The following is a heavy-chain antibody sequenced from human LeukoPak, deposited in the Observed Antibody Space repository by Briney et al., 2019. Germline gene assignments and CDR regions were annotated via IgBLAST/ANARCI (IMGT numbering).Heavy chain of an antibody. CDR3: ARDHELLWFGESSYYFDY. CDR1: GYTFTSYG. V-gene: IGHV1-18*01. CDR2: ISAYNGNT. J-gene: IGHJ4*02. D-gene: IGHD3-10*01. Sequence: ASVKVSCKASGYTFTSYGISWVRQAPGQGLEWMGWISAYNGNTNYAQKLQGRVTMTTDTSTSTAYMELRSLRSDDTAVYYCARDHELLWFGESSYYFDYWGQGTLVTVSS.